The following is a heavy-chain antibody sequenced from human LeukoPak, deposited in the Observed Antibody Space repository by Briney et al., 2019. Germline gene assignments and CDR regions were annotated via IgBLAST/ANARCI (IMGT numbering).Heavy chain of an antibody. CDR1: GYTFTSYG. V-gene: IGHV1-18*01. CDR2: ISAYNGNT. CDR3: ARDHLPHIVGATDFDY. J-gene: IGHJ4*02. D-gene: IGHD1-26*01. Sequence: GASVSVSCKASGYTFTSYGISWVLQAPGQGLEWMGWISAYNGNTNYAQKLQGRVTMTTDTSTSTAYMELRSLRSDDTAVYYCARDHLPHIVGATDFDYWGQGTLVTVSS.